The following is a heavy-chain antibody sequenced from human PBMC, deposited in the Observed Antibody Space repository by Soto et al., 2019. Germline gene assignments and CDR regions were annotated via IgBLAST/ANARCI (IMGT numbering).Heavy chain of an antibody. V-gene: IGHV3-20*04. Sequence: GGSLRLSCAASGFTFDDYGMSWARQAPGKGLEWVSGVNWNGGSTGYADSVKGRFTNSRDNAKNSLYLQMNSLRAEDTAFYYCVRGASLNFDYWGQGTLVTVSS. CDR2: VNWNGGST. D-gene: IGHD1-26*01. CDR1: GFTFDDYG. J-gene: IGHJ4*02. CDR3: VRGASLNFDY.